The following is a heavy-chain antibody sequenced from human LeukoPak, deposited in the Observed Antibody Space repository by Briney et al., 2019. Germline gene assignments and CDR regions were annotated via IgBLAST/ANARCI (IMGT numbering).Heavy chain of an antibody. CDR2: IYSGGST. Sequence: PGGSLRLSCAASGFTVSSNYMSWVRQAPGKGLEWVSVIYSGGSTYYADSVKGRFTISRDNAKNSLYLQMNSLRAEDTAVYYCARDLPQPTSGWFESPGAAFDIWGQGTMVTVSS. CDR3: ARDLPQPTSGWFESPGAAFDI. V-gene: IGHV3-53*01. D-gene: IGHD6-19*01. CDR1: GFTVSSNY. J-gene: IGHJ3*02.